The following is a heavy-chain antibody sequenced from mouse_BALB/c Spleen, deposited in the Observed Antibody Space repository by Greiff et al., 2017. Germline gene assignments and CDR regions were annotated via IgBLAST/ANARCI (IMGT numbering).Heavy chain of an antibody. D-gene: IGHD2-4*01. CDR2: INPSTGYT. Sequence: VQLVESGAELAKPGASVKMSCKASGYTFTSYWMHWVKQRPGQGLEWIGYINPSTGYTDYNQKFKDKATLTADKSSSTAYMQLSSLTSEDSAVYYCARKDIYYDYDWFAYWGQGTLVTVSA. V-gene: IGHV1-7*01. CDR1: GYTFTSYW. CDR3: ARKDIYYDYDWFAY. J-gene: IGHJ3*01.